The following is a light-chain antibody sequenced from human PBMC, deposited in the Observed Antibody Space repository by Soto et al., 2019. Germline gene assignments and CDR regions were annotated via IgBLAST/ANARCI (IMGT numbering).Light chain of an antibody. CDR1: QSVTDNY. CDR3: QQYHTSPFA. CDR2: GAS. V-gene: IGKV3-20*01. J-gene: IGKJ3*01. Sequence: EIVFTQSPGTLSLSPGERAILSCRASQSVTDNYLAWYQQKPGQAPRLLIYGASSRATGIPARFSGSGSGTDFTLTISRLETEDFAVYYCQQYHTSPFAFGPGAKVDIK.